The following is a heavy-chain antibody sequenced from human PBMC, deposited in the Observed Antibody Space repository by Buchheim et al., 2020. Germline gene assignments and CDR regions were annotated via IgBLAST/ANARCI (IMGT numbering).Heavy chain of an antibody. CDR2: INPSGGST. V-gene: IGHV1-46*01. CDR1: GYTFTSYY. D-gene: IGHD1-7*01. J-gene: IGHJ4*02. CDR3: ATHPKGGITGTTGNDY. Sequence: QVQLVQSGAEVKKPGASVKVSCKASGYTFTSYYMHWVRQTPGQGLEWMGIINPSGGSTSYAQKFQGRVTMTRDTSTSTVYMELSSLRSEDTAVYYCATHPKGGITGTTGNDYWGQGTL.